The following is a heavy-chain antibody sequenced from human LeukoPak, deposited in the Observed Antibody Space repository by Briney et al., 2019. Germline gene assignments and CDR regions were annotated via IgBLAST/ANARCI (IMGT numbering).Heavy chain of an antibody. Sequence: GGSLRLSCAASGFTFSSYSMNWVRQAPGKGLEWVSSISSSSSYIYYADSVKGRFTISRDNAKNSLYLQMNSLRAEDTAVYYCARDLCGGDCHGFDYWGQGTLVTVSS. CDR3: ARDLCGGDCHGFDY. V-gene: IGHV3-21*01. J-gene: IGHJ4*02. CDR2: ISSSSSYI. D-gene: IGHD2-21*02. CDR1: GFTFSSYS.